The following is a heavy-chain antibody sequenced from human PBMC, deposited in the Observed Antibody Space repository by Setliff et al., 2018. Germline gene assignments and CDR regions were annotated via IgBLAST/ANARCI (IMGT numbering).Heavy chain of an antibody. CDR3: AREQWLDPPGYYYMDV. V-gene: IGHV4-4*07. D-gene: IGHD6-19*01. Sequence: SETLSLTCTVSGGSISSYYWSWIRQPAGKGLEWIGHIYIGGSANYNPSLKSRVTISIDTSKNQFSLKLSSVTAADTAVYYCAREQWLDPPGYYYMDVWAKGTTVTVSS. CDR1: GGSISSYY. J-gene: IGHJ6*03. CDR2: IYIGGSA.